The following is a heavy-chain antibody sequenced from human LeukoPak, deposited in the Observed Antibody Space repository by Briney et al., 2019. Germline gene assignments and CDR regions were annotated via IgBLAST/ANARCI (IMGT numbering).Heavy chain of an antibody. CDR3: ARGVLFSYGSR. V-gene: IGHV3-21*01. CDR1: GFTFSVYS. CDR2: ITTSSSDM. J-gene: IGHJ4*02. Sequence: GGSLRLSCAASGFTFSVYSMNWVRQAPGKGLEWVSSITTSSSDMYYADSVKGRFTIPRDNAKNSLYLQMNSLRAEDTAVYYCARGVLFSYGSRWGQGTLVTVSS. D-gene: IGHD3-10*01.